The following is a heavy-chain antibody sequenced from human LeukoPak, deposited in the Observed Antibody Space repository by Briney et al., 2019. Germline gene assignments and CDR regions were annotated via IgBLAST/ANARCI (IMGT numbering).Heavy chain of an antibody. V-gene: IGHV4-59*11. CDR1: GDSMSSHY. J-gene: IGHJ4*02. CDR3: ASRGYYDNSAYFRN. Sequence: SETLSLTCTVSGDSMSSHYWSWIRQPPGKGLEWIGYVYYTGSTNYNPSLKSRVTISVDTSKNQFSLKLNSVTAADTAVYFYASRGYYDNSAYFRNWGQGTLVTVSS. CDR2: VYYTGST. D-gene: IGHD3-22*01.